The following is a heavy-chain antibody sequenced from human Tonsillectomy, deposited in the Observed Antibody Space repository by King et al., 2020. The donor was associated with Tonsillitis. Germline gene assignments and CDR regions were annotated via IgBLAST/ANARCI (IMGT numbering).Heavy chain of an antibody. CDR1: GYTFSSYA. D-gene: IGHD2-21*01. CDR3: ARDAGHIAVVIDDGAYWFDP. J-gene: IGHJ5*02. V-gene: IGHV1-3*01. Sequence: QVQLVQSGAEVKKPGASVKISCKASGYTFSSYAIHWVRQAPGQRPEWMGWINAGNGKTKSSQKFQGRVTLTRDTSASIAYMDLSSLTSEDTAVYYCARDAGHIAVVIDDGAYWFDPWGQGTLVTVSS. CDR2: INAGNGKT.